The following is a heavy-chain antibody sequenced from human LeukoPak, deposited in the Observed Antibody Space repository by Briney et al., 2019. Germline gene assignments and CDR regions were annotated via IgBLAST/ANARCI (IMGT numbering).Heavy chain of an antibody. CDR2: IYYIGST. J-gene: IGHJ4*02. CDR3: ARGSDYSGNSDFDY. D-gene: IGHD4-23*01. CDR1: GGSMSYYY. V-gene: IGHV4-59*01. Sequence: SETLSLTCTVSGGSMSYYYWNWIRQPPGKGLEWIGYIYYIGSTNYNPSLKSRVTISVDTSKNQFSLKLSSVTAADTAVYYCARGSDYSGNSDFDYWGQGTLVTVSS.